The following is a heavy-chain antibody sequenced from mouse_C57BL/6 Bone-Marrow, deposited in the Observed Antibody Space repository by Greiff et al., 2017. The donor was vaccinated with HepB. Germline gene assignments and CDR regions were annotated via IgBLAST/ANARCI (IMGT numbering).Heavy chain of an antibody. CDR1: GYTFTDYE. V-gene: IGHV1-15*01. CDR2: IDPETGGT. D-gene: IGHD1-1*01. J-gene: IGHJ2*01. Sequence: QVQLQQSGAELVRPGASVTLSCKASGYTFTDYEMHWVKQTPVHGLEWIGAIDPETGGTAYNQKFKGKAILTADKSSSTAYMELRSLTSEASAVYYCTREGQLRSPLDDWGQGTTLTVSS. CDR3: TREGQLRSPLDD.